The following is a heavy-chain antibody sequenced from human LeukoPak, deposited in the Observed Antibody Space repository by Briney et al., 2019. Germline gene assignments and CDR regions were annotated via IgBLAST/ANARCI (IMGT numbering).Heavy chain of an antibody. CDR3: ARATVTSSAFDI. CDR2: INPNSGGT. J-gene: IGHJ3*02. V-gene: IGHV1-2*02. D-gene: IGHD4-17*01. CDR1: GYTFTGYY. Sequence: ASETVSCKASGYTFTGYYMHWVRQAPGQGLEWMGWINPNSGGTNYAQKFQGRVTMTRDTSISTAYMELSRLRSDDTAVYYCARATVTSSAFDIWGQGTMFAVSS.